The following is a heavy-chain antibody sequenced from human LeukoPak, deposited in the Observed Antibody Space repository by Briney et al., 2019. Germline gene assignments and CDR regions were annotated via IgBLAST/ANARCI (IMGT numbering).Heavy chain of an antibody. CDR2: INPNSGGT. V-gene: IGHV1-2*02. CDR3: ARGGSSRYYDSSGYYYFTS. Sequence: ASVKVSCKASGYTFTGYYMHWVRQAPGQGLEWMGWINPNSGGTNYAQKFQGRVTMTRDTSISTAYMELSRLRSDDTAVYYCARGGSSRYYDSSGYYYFTSWGRGTMVTVSS. CDR1: GYTFTGYY. J-gene: IGHJ3*01. D-gene: IGHD3-22*01.